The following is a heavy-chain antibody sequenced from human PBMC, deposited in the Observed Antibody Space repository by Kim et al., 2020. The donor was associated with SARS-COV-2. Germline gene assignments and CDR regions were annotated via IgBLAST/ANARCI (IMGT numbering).Heavy chain of an antibody. Sequence: SETLSLTCTVSGGSISSGDSYWIWIRQPPGKGLEWIGSIYYSGSTYYNPSLKTRVTISVDTSKNQFSLRLSSVIAADAAVYYCARTQNLTSVTVDAFCV. CDR2: IYYSGST. CDR1: GGSISSGDSY. D-gene: IGHD1-1*01. V-gene: IGHV4-30-4*01. J-gene: IGHJ3*01. CDR3: ARTQNLTSVTVDAFCV.